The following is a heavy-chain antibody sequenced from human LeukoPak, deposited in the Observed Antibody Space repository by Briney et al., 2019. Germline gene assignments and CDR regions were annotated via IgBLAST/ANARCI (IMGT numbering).Heavy chain of an antibody. J-gene: IGHJ5*02. Sequence: PGGSLRLSCAASGFTVSDNYMSWVRQAPGKGLEWVSVMYSRGDTYYANSVKGRFTFSRDISKNTLYLQMNGLRTEDTAMYYRAKDPPQVPAAGVLASWGQGTLVIVSS. D-gene: IGHD6-13*01. CDR1: GFTVSDNY. CDR3: AKDPPQVPAAGVLAS. CDR2: MYSRGDT. V-gene: IGHV3-53*01.